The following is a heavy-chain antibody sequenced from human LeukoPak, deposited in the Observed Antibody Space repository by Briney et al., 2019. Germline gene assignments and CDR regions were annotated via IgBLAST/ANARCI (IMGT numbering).Heavy chain of an antibody. Sequence: SETLSLTCAVYGGSFSGYYWSWIRQPPGKGLEWIGEINHSGSTNYNPSLKSRVTISVDTSKNQFSLKLSSVTAADTAVYYCARGRWKVGATRRFDPWGQGTLVTVSS. CDR1: GGSFSGYY. V-gene: IGHV4-34*01. CDR3: ARGRWKVGATRRFDP. D-gene: IGHD1-26*01. J-gene: IGHJ5*02. CDR2: INHSGST.